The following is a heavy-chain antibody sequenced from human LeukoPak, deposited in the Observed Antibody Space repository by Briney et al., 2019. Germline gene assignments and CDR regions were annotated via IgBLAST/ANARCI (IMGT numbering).Heavy chain of an antibody. Sequence: ASVKVSCKASGYTFTGYYMHWVRQAPGQGLEWMGWINPNSGGTNYAQKLQGRVTMTTDTSTSTAYMELRSLRSDDTAVYYCARDGEYYYDSTHSAGFDYWGQGTLVTVSS. CDR3: ARDGEYYYDSTHSAGFDY. CDR2: INPNSGGT. D-gene: IGHD3-22*01. J-gene: IGHJ4*02. CDR1: GYTFTGYY. V-gene: IGHV1-2*02.